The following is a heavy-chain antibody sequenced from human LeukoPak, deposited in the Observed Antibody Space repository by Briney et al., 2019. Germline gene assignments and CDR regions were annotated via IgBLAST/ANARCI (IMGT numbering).Heavy chain of an antibody. CDR2: IYPGDSDT. V-gene: IGHV5-51*01. CDR1: GYSFTSYW. CDR3: ARLLAVAGTEYFDY. J-gene: IGHJ4*02. D-gene: IGHD6-19*01. Sequence: GASLKISCEGSGYSFTSYWIGWVRQMPGKGLEWMGIIYPGDSDTRYSPSFQGQVTISADKSISTAYLQWSSLKASDTAMYYCARLLAVAGTEYFDYWGQGTLVTVSS.